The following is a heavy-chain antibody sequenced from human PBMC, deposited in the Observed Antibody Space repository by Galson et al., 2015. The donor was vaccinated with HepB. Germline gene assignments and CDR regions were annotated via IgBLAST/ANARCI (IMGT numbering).Heavy chain of an antibody. J-gene: IGHJ3*02. Sequence: SLRLSCAASGFTFSSYAMHWVRQAPGKGLEWVAVISYDGSNKYYADSVKGRFTISRDNSKNTLYLQMNSLRAEDTAVYYCARIIVVVPAEDDAFDIWGQGTMVTVSS. CDR3: ARIIVVVPAEDDAFDI. D-gene: IGHD2-2*01. V-gene: IGHV3-30*04. CDR1: GFTFSSYA. CDR2: ISYDGSNK.